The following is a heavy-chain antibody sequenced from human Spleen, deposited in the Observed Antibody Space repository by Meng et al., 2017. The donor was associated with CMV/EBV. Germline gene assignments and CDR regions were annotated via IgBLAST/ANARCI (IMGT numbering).Heavy chain of an antibody. CDR3: ARGDPTVTGNYFFDY. D-gene: IGHD4-17*01. J-gene: IGHJ4*02. CDR2: IYYSGST. Sequence: SETLSLTCTVSGGSISSYYWSWIRQPPGKGLEWIGYIYYSGSTNYNPSLKSRVTISVDTSKNQFSLKLSSVTAADTAVYYCARGDPTVTGNYFFDYWGQGTLVTVSS. V-gene: IGHV4-59*01. CDR1: GGSISSYY.